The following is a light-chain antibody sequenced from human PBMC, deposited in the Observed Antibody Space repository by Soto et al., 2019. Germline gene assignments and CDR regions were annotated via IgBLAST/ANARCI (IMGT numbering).Light chain of an antibody. CDR2: GAS. V-gene: IGKV3-20*01. Sequence: EIVLTQSPGTLSLSPGERATLSRRASQSVGSSFLAWYQQKPGQAPRLLIYGASNRATAIPDRFSGSGSGTDFTLTISRLEPEDFAVYYCQQCGSSPWTFGQGTKVEIK. CDR3: QQCGSSPWT. J-gene: IGKJ1*01. CDR1: QSVGSSF.